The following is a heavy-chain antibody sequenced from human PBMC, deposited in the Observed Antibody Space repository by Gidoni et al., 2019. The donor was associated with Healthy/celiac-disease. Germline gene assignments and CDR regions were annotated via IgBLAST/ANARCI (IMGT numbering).Heavy chain of an antibody. D-gene: IGHD3-10*01. CDR2: ISRSSSYI. V-gene: IGHV3-21*01. CDR3: ARDRGGLRDY. J-gene: IGHJ4*02. CDR1: GFTFSSYS. Sequence: EVQLVESGGGLVKPGGSLRLSCAASGFTFSSYSMNWVRQAPGKGLEWVSSISRSSSYIYYADSVKGRFTISRDNAKNSLYLQMNSLRAEDTAVYYCARDRGGLRDYWGQGTLVTVSS.